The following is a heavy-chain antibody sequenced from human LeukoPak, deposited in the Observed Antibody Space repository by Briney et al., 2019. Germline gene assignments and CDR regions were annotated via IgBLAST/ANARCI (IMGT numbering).Heavy chain of an antibody. CDR2: IRYDGSNK. Sequence: GRSLRLSCAASGFTFSSYGMHWVRQAPGKGLEWVAFIRYDGSNKYYADSVKGRFTISRDNSKNTLSLQMNSLRAEDTAVYYCAKDVDYYGSGGPEEFDYWGQGTLVTVSS. D-gene: IGHD3-10*01. CDR1: GFTFSSYG. J-gene: IGHJ4*02. CDR3: AKDVDYYGSGGPEEFDY. V-gene: IGHV3-30*02.